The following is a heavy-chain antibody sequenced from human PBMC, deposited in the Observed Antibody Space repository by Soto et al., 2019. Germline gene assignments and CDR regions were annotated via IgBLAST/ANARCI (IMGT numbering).Heavy chain of an antibody. CDR1: GGTFSSYA. Sequence: SVKVSCKASGGTFSSYAISWVRQAPGQGLEWMGGIIPIFGTANYAQKFQGRVTITADESTSTAYMELSSLRSEDTAVYYCARELYGSGRNDYWGQGTLVTVSS. V-gene: IGHV1-69*13. CDR3: ARELYGSGRNDY. CDR2: IIPIFGTA. J-gene: IGHJ4*02. D-gene: IGHD3-10*01.